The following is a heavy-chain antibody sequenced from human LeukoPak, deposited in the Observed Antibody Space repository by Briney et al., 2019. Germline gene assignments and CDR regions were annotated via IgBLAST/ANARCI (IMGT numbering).Heavy chain of an antibody. J-gene: IGHJ5*02. D-gene: IGHD3-22*01. CDR1: GYTFTGYY. CDR3: ARLSYDSSGYHNWFDP. Sequence: GASVKVSCKASGYTFTGYYMHWVRQAPGQGLEWMGWINPNSGGTNYAQKFQGRVTMTRDTSISTAYMELSRLRSDDTAVYYCARLSYDSSGYHNWFDPWGQGTLVTVSS. CDR2: INPNSGGT. V-gene: IGHV1-2*02.